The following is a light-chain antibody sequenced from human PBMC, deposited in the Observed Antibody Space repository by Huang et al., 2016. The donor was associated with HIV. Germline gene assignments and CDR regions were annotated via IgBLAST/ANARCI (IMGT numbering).Light chain of an antibody. V-gene: IGKV1-39*01. CDR1: QSISSY. J-gene: IGKJ1*01. Sequence: DIQMTQSPSSLSASVGERVTITCRASQSISSYLNWYPQKPGKAPKLLIDAASSLQSGVPSRFSGSGSGTDFTLTISSLQPEDFATYYCQQSYSTPWTFGQGTKVEIK. CDR3: QQSYSTPWT. CDR2: AAS.